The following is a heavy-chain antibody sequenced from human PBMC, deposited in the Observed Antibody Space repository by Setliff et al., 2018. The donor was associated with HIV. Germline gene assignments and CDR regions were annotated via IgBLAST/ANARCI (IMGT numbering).Heavy chain of an antibody. D-gene: IGHD3-10*01. V-gene: IGHV3-15*01. J-gene: IGHJ4*02. CDR1: GFTFSNAW. CDR2: IKSKTDGGTA. CDR3: SGHFLGF. Sequence: GGSLRLSCAASGFTFSNAWMSWVRQAPGKGLEWVGRIKSKTDGGTADYAAPVKGRFTISRDDSKSTVYLQMNSLKTEDTAVYYCSGHFLGFWGQGTLVTVSS.